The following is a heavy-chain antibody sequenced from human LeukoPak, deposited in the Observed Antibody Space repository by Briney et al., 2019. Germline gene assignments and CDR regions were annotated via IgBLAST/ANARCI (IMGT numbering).Heavy chain of an antibody. Sequence: ASVKVSCKASGGTFSSYAISWVRQAPGQGLEWMGGIIPIFGTANYAQKFQGRVTMTRNTSISTAYMELSSLRSEDTAVYYCARGTYYYDSSGYYLDYWGQGTPVTVSS. CDR3: ARGTYYYDSSGYYLDY. V-gene: IGHV1-69*05. CDR2: IIPIFGTA. D-gene: IGHD3-22*01. J-gene: IGHJ4*02. CDR1: GGTFSSYA.